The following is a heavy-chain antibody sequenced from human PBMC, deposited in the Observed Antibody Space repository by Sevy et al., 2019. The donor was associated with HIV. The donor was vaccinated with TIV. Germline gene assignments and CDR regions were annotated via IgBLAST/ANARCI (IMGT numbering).Heavy chain of an antibody. J-gene: IGHJ4*02. CDR3: AKQPSSFED. V-gene: IGHV3-23*01. CDR2: ISGNGVNT. Sequence: GGSLRLSCAASGFTFNIYAMSWVRQAPGKGLEWVSAISGNGVNTKSADSVKGRFTISRENSKNTLYLHMDNLRAEDTAIYYCAKQPSSFEDWGQGTLVTASS. CDR1: GFTFNIYA.